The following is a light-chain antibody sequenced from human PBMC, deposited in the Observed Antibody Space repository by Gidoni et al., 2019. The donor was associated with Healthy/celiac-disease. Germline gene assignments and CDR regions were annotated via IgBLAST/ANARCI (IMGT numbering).Light chain of an antibody. CDR2: GAS. Sequence: EIVMPQSPATLSVSPGERATLSCRASQSVSSNLACYQQKPGQTPRPLIYGASTRATGITARFSSSGSGTEFTLTISSLQSEDFAVYYCQQYNNWPPITFGQGTRLEIK. J-gene: IGKJ5*01. CDR3: QQYNNWPPIT. CDR1: QSVSSN. V-gene: IGKV3-15*01.